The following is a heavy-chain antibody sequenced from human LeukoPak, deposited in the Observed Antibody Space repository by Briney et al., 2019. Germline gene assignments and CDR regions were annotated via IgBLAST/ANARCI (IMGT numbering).Heavy chain of an antibody. CDR3: ARDPTTVTKGFDI. Sequence: PSETLSLTCTVSGGSIGSHYWTWIRQSPGKGLEWIGYISYSGSTNYNPSLKSRVTLSVDTSKNQFSLKLRSVTAADTAVYYCARDPTTVTKGFDIWGQGTMVTVSS. CDR1: GGSIGSHY. J-gene: IGHJ3*02. V-gene: IGHV4-59*11. CDR2: ISYSGST. D-gene: IGHD4-17*01.